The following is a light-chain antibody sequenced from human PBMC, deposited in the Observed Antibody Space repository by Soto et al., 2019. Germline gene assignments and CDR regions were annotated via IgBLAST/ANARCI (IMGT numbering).Light chain of an antibody. J-gene: IGKJ1*01. CDR2: DPS. V-gene: IGKV3-15*01. Sequence: ILMTQSPATLSVSPGERATLSCRASQSVSNNLAWYQQKPGQAPRLLIYDPSTMSTGIPARFSGSGSGTEFTLTISGLQSEDFAVYYCQQYNNWLPWTFGQGTKVEIK. CDR1: QSVSNN. CDR3: QQYNNWLPWT.